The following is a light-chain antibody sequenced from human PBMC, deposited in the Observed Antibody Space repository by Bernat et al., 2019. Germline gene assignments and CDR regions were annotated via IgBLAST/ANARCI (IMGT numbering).Light chain of an antibody. CDR1: QGIGTY. CDR3: QQYDTYTYT. J-gene: IGKJ2*01. Sequence: AIRMTQSPSSFSVSTGDRVTITCRASQGIGTYLAWYQQKPGLAPKLLIYATSTLQTGVPPRFSGSKDGTDFTLTISRLQSEDFANYYCQQYDTYTYTFGQGTKLEIK. V-gene: IGKV1-8*01. CDR2: ATS.